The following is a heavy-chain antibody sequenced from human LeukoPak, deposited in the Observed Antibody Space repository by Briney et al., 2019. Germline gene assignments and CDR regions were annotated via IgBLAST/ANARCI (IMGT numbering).Heavy chain of an antibody. CDR2: ISSGGSTI. CDR1: GFTFSTYE. J-gene: IGHJ4*02. Sequence: GGSLRLSCAASGFTFSTYEMNWVRQAPGQGLEWVSYISSGGSTIYYADSVKGRFTISRDNAKNSLYLQMNSLRAGDTAVYYCARIYDGGHWGQGTLVTVSS. CDR3: ARIYDGGH. V-gene: IGHV3-48*03. D-gene: IGHD2/OR15-2a*01.